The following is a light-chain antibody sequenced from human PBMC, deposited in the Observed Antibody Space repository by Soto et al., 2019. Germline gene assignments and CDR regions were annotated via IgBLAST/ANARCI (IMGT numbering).Light chain of an antibody. CDR2: GAS. V-gene: IGKV3-15*01. CDR3: QQSRA. J-gene: IGKJ4*01. CDR1: QSVSSN. Sequence: EIVMTQSPATLSVSPGERATHSCRASQSVSSNLAWYQQKPGQAPRLLIYGASTRATGIPARFSGSGSGTEFTLTISSLQSEDFAVYYCQQSRAFGGGTKVEIK.